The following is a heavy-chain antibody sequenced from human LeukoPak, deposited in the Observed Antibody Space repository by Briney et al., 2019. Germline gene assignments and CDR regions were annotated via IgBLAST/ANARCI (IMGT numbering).Heavy chain of an antibody. D-gene: IGHD3-22*01. CDR3: ARDPPYYYDSSGYYYVFDY. CDR1: GFTFSSYA. Sequence: GRSLRLSCAASGFTFSSYAMHWVRQAPGKGLEWVAVISYDGSNKYYADSVKGRFTISRDNSKNTLYLQMNSLRAEDTAVYYCARDPPYYYDSSGYYYVFDYWGQGTLVTVSS. CDR2: ISYDGSNK. V-gene: IGHV3-30-3*01. J-gene: IGHJ4*02.